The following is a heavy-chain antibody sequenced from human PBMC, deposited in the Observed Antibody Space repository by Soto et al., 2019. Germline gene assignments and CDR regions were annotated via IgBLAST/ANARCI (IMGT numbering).Heavy chain of an antibody. D-gene: IGHD2-15*01. CDR2: INSDGGST. V-gene: IGHV3-74*01. Sequence: EVQLVESGGGLVQPGGSLRLSCAASGFTFSSYWMHRVRQAPGKGLVWVSRINSDGGSTSYAYSVKGRFTISRDNAKNTLYLQMNSLRAEDTAVYYCVRTSLVVAAATREDYWGQGTLVTVSS. CDR1: GFTFSSYW. J-gene: IGHJ4*02. CDR3: VRTSLVVAAATREDY.